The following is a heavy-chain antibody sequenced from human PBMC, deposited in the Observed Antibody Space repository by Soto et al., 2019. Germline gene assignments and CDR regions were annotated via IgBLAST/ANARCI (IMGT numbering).Heavy chain of an antibody. CDR2: IWYDGSNK. D-gene: IGHD2-15*01. CDR3: ARDDLGGWWPHHQDNDAFDI. V-gene: IGHV3-33*01. CDR1: GFTFSSYG. Sequence: GGSLRLSCAASGFTFSSYGMHWVRQAPGKGLEWVAVIWYDGSNKYYADSVKGRFTISRDNSKNTLYLQMNSLRAEDTAVYYCARDDLGGWWPHHQDNDAFDIWGQGTMVTVSS. J-gene: IGHJ3*02.